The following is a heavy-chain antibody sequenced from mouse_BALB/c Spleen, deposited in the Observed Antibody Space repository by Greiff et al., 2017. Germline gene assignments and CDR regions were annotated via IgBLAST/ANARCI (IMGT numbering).Heavy chain of an antibody. V-gene: IGHV10-3*03. CDR2: IRSKSNNYAT. J-gene: IGHJ4*01. D-gene: IGHD3-3*01. CDR3: VRERGTYAMDY. CDR1: GFSFTTYA. Sequence: EVQLVESGRGLVQPKGSLSLSCAASGFSFTTYAMYWVCQAPGKGLEWVARIRSKSNNYATYYADSVKDRFTISRDDSQSMLYLQMNNLKTEDTAIYYCVRERGTYAMDYWGQGTSVTVSS.